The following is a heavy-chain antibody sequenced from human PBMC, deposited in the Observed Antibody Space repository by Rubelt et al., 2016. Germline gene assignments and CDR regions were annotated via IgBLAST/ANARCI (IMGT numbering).Heavy chain of an antibody. CDR3: ARSHPNGGMDV. CDR1: GFTFSSYS. J-gene: IGHJ6*02. Sequence: EVQLVESGGGLVQPGGSLRLSCVASGFTFSSYSMNWVRQVPGKGLEWVAHISTSGSNLYYADSVKGRFTISRDNARNSLYLQMNSPRAEDTDVYDCARSHPNGGMDVWGQGTTVTVSS. V-gene: IGHV3-48*03. CDR2: ISTSGSNL.